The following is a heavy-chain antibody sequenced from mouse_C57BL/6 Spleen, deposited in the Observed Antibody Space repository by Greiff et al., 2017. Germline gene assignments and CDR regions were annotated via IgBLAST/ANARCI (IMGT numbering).Heavy chain of an antibody. CDR3: AREDGEGWYFDV. J-gene: IGHJ1*03. D-gene: IGHD1-1*01. Sequence: EVQGVESGGGLVKPGGSLTLSCAASGFTFSDYGMHWVRQAPEKGLEWVAYSSSGSSTIYYADTVKGRFTISRDNAKNTLVLQMTSLRSEDTAMYYCAREDGEGWYFDVWGTGTTVTVSS. CDR2: SSSGSSTI. CDR1: GFTFSDYG. V-gene: IGHV5-17*01.